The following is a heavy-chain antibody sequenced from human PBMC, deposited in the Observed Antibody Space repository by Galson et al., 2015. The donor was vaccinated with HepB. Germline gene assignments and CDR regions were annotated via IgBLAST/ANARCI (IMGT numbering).Heavy chain of an antibody. Sequence: SVKVSCKASGYTFTGYYMHWVRQAPGQGLEWMGWINPNSGGTNYAQKFQGRVTMTRDTSISTAYMELSRLRSDDTAVYYCARGYYYDSEGGVLRFQHWGQGTLVTVSS. CDR2: INPNSGGT. J-gene: IGHJ1*01. V-gene: IGHV1-2*02. D-gene: IGHD3-22*01. CDR3: ARGYYYDSEGGVLRFQH. CDR1: GYTFTGYY.